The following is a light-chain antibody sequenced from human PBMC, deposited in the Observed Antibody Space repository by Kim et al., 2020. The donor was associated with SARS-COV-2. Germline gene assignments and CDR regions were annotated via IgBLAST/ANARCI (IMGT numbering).Light chain of an antibody. CDR3: QQTDSASLT. J-gene: IGKJ1*01. CDR1: QDISRY. Sequence: DIQMTQSPSSLSASVGDRVTITCRASQDISRYLNWYQQKPGKAPKLLIYTASSLQSGVPSSFTGSGSETDFTLTISSLQPEDFATYYCQQTDSASLTFGQGTKVDIK. CDR2: TAS. V-gene: IGKV1-39*01.